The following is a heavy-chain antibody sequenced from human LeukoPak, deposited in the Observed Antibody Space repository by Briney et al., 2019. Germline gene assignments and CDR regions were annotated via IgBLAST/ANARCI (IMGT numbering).Heavy chain of an antibody. CDR3: ARGLITFDY. D-gene: IGHD3-16*01. J-gene: IGHJ4*02. CDR1: GYTLTELS. CDR2: FDPEDGET. Sequence: ASVKVSCKVSGYTLTELSLHWVRQAPGKGLEWMGGFDPEDGETIYAQKFQGRVTMTAETSTSTAYMELRSLRSDDTAVYYCARGLITFDYWGQGTLVTVSS. V-gene: IGHV1-24*01.